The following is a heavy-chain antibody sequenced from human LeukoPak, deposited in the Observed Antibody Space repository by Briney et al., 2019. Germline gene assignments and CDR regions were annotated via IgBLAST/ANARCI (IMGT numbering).Heavy chain of an antibody. J-gene: IGHJ4*02. Sequence: SQTLSLTCAVSGGSIGSGGHYWAWIRQPPGKGLEWIGYIYHSGTTYDNPSLKSRVTISVDTSKNQFSLKLSSVTAADTAVYYCAREPPTEGYSGSAPWDWGQGTLVTVSS. CDR2: IYHSGTT. CDR1: GGSIGSGGHY. CDR3: AREPPTEGYSGSAPWD. V-gene: IGHV4-30-2*05. D-gene: IGHD5-12*01.